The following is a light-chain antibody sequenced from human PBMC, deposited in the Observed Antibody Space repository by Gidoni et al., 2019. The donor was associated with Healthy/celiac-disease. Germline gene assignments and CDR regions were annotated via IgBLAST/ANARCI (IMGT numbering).Light chain of an antibody. CDR1: ALPKKY. CDR2: KDS. J-gene: IGLJ2*01. V-gene: IGLV3-16*01. CDR3: LSADSSGTYHV. Sequence: SYELTQPPSVSVSLGQMARITCSGEALPKKYAYWYQQKPGQFPVLVIYKDSERPSGIPERFSGSSSGTIVTLTISGVQAEDEADYYWLSADSSGTYHVFGGGTKLTVL.